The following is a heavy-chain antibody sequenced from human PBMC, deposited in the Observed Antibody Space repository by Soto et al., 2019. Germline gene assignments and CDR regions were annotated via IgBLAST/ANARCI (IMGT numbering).Heavy chain of an antibody. J-gene: IGHJ4*02. CDR2: IYWDDDK. CDR3: XXHATLNPLDY. V-gene: IGHV2-5*02. CDR1: GFSLXXXXXX. Sequence: QITLKESGPTLVKPTQTLTLTCTFSGFSLXXXXXXXXXIRQPPGKALEWLALIYWDDDKRYSPSLKSRLTXXXXXXXXXXXXXXXXXXXXXXXXXXXXXHATLNPLDYWGQGTLVTVSS.